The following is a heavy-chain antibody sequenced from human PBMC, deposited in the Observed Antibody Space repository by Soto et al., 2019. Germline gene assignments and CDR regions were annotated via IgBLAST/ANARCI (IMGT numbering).Heavy chain of an antibody. Sequence: QVQLVQSGAEVKKPGASVKVSCKASGYTFTSYAMHWVRQAPGQRLEWMGWINAGNGNTKYSQKFQGRVTITRDTSASTAYMELSSLRSEDTAVYYCAILTTVRNWYFELWGRGTLVTVSS. V-gene: IGHV1-3*01. D-gene: IGHD4-17*01. J-gene: IGHJ2*01. CDR3: AILTTVRNWYFEL. CDR2: INAGNGNT. CDR1: GYTFTSYA.